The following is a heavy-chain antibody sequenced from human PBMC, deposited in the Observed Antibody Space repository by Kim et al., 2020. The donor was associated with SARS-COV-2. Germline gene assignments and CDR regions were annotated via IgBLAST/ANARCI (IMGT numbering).Heavy chain of an antibody. CDR2: IIPIFGTA. J-gene: IGHJ3*02. CDR3: AREEGVVPENAFDI. CDR1: GGTFSSYA. Sequence: SVKVSCKASGGTFSSYAISWVRQAPGQGLEWMGGIIPIFGTANYAQKFQGRVTITADESTSTAYMELSSLRSEDTAVYYCAREEGVVPENAFDIWGQGTMVTVSS. V-gene: IGHV1-69*13. D-gene: IGHD2-2*01.